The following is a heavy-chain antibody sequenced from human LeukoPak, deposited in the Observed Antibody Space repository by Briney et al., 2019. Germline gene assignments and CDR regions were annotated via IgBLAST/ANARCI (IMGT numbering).Heavy chain of an antibody. CDR2: IIPIFGTA. V-gene: IGHV1-69*05. CDR3: ARGLGGSSGYYQIDY. CDR1: GGTFISYA. D-gene: IGHD3-22*01. Sequence: SVKVSFKASGGTFISYANSWVRQAPGQGLEWMGGIIPIFGTANYAQKFQGRVTITTDESTSTAYMELSSLRSEDTAVYYCARGLGGSSGYYQIDYWGQGTLVTVSS. J-gene: IGHJ4*02.